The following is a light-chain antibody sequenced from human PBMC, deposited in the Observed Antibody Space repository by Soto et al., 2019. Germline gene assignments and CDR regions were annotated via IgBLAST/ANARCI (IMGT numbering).Light chain of an antibody. J-gene: IGKJ1*01. Sequence: DIQMTQSPSSLSASLGDRITITCRASQSISSYLNWYQQKPGKAPKLLIHDASSLQSGVPSRFSGSGSGTHFTLTISSLQPEDFATYYCQQSYSSPPITFGQGTKVDIK. V-gene: IGKV1-39*01. CDR2: DAS. CDR1: QSISSY. CDR3: QQSYSSPPIT.